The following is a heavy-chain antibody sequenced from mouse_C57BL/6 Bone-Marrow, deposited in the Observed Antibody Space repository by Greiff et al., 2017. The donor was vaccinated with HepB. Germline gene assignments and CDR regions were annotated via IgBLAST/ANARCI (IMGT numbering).Heavy chain of an antibody. V-gene: IGHV5-17*01. CDR1: GFTFSDYG. J-gene: IGHJ2*01. Sequence: DVQLVESGGGLVKPGGSLKLSCAASGFTFSDYGMHWVRQAPEKGLEWVAYISSGSSTIYYADIVKGRFTISRDNAKNILFLQMTSLGSEETAMYYCARWRSHWGQGTTLTVTS. CDR3: ARWRSH. CDR2: ISSGSSTI.